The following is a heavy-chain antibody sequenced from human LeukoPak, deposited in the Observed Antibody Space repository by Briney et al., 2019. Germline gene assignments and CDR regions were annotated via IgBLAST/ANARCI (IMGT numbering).Heavy chain of an antibody. CDR1: GYTFTIYY. J-gene: IGHJ4*02. CDR3: TRSRWFDF. CDR2: INPSDSSP. D-gene: IGHD4-23*01. V-gene: IGHV1-46*01. Sequence: SVMVSCRASGYTFTIYYIHWVRQAPGLGLEWMGMINPSDSSPTYAQKFQGRVTMTRDTSTSTVYMELSSLRSEDTAVYYCTRSRWFDFWGQGTLVTVSS.